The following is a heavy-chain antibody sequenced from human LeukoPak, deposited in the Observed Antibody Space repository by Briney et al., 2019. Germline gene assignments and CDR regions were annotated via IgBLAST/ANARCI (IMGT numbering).Heavy chain of an antibody. J-gene: IGHJ4*02. D-gene: IGHD6-6*01. V-gene: IGHV4-39*02. CDR2: IYYSGST. Sequence: PSETLSLTCTVSGGSISSTSCFWGWIRQPPGQGLEWIGSIYYSGSTFYSPSLKSRVTISVDTSKNQFSLKLSSVTAADTAVYYCSREYSGSSRADWGQGTLVTVSS. CDR1: GGSISSTSCF. CDR3: SREYSGSSRAD.